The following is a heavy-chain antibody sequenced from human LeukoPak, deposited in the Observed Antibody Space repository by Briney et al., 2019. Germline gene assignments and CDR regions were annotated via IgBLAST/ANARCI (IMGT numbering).Heavy chain of an antibody. CDR1: GFTFSSYS. J-gene: IGHJ3*02. Sequence: GGSLRLSCAASGFTFSSYSMNWVRQAPGKGLEWVSSISSSSSYIYYADSVKGRFTISRDNAKNSLYLQMNSLRAEDTAVYYCARDSSGVRGHRGAFDIWGQGTMVTVSS. V-gene: IGHV3-21*01. D-gene: IGHD3-10*01. CDR3: ARDSSGVRGHRGAFDI. CDR2: ISSSSSYI.